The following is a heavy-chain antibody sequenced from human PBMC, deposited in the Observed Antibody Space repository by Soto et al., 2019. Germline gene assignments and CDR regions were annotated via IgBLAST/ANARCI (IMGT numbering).Heavy chain of an antibody. J-gene: IGHJ4*02. CDR2: IIPIFNST. CDR1: GSRFSNYF. V-gene: IGHV1-69*13. CDR3: ATDSNYDVSNSF. Sequence: WASVKVSCKVSGSRFSNYFISWVLQAPGHGLEWLGRIIPIFNSTKYAQNFQGRVTITADHSTSTVYMELSRLKSDDTAVYFCATDSNYDVSNSFWGQGTLVTVSS. D-gene: IGHD3-3*01.